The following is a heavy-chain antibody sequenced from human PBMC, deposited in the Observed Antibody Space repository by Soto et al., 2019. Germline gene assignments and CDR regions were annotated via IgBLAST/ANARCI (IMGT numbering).Heavy chain of an antibody. CDR2: ISGDGSST. CDR3: VSGSNGWSGIDY. D-gene: IGHD6-19*01. CDR1: GFTFSNYW. V-gene: IGHV3-74*01. Sequence: EVQLVESGGGLVQPGGSLGLSCTASGFTFSNYWMYWVRQAPGTGLVWVSRISGDGSSTYYEDSVKGRFTISRDNARNTLYLQMNSLRVEDTAVYHCVSGSNGWSGIDYWGQGILVTVS. J-gene: IGHJ4*02.